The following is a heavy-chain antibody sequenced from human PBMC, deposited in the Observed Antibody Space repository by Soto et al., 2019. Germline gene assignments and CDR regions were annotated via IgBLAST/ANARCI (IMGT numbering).Heavy chain of an antibody. CDR3: AKGRGTATGTTDY. J-gene: IGHJ4*02. V-gene: IGHV3-23*04. D-gene: IGHD6-13*01. Sequence: EVQLVESGGGLVQPGGSLRLSCTASGFSFSNYAMTWVRQAPGKGLEWVSAITGSGGGAFYADSLKGRFTISRDNSRNTVYVQMDSLRAEDTAVYYCAKGRGTATGTTDYWGQGTLVTVSS. CDR2: ITGSGGGA. CDR1: GFSFSNYA.